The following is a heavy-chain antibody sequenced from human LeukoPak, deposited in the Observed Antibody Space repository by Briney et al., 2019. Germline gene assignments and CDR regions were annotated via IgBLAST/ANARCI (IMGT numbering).Heavy chain of an antibody. CDR3: ARDRTPMGSSWYDYYYGMDV. J-gene: IGHJ6*02. CDR1: GFTFSSYG. V-gene: IGHV3-33*01. CDR2: IWYDGSNK. Sequence: PGGSLRLSCAASGFTFSSYGMHWVRQAPGKGLEWVAVIWYDGSNKYYADSVKGRFTISRDNSKNTLYLRMNSLRAEDTAVYYCARDRTPMGSSWYDYYYGMDVWGQGTTVTVSS. D-gene: IGHD6-13*01.